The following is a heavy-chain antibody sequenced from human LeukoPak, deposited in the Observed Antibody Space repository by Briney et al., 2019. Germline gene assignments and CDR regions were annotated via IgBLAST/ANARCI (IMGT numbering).Heavy chain of an antibody. CDR3: ARRSKDSSGYYYFDY. J-gene: IGHJ4*02. CDR2: INHSGST. V-gene: IGHV4-34*01. D-gene: IGHD3-22*01. CDR1: GGSFIGYF. Sequence: PSETLSLTCAVYGGSFIGYFWTWIRQPPGKGLEWIGEINHSGSTNYNPSLKSRVTISVDTSKNQFSLKLTSVTAADTAVYYCARRSKDSSGYYYFDYWGQGTLVTVSS.